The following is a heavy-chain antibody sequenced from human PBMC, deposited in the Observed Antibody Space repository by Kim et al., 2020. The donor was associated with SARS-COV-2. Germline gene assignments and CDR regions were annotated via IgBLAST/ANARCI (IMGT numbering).Heavy chain of an antibody. V-gene: IGHV7-4-1*02. D-gene: IGHD3-3*01. CDR3: ARDPGSATIFGVVTISPTRDGMDV. Sequence: ASVKVSCKASGYTFTSYAMIWVRQAPGQGLEWMGWINTNTGNPTYAQGFTGRFVFSLDTSVSTAYLQISSLKAEDTAVYYCARDPGSATIFGVVTISPTRDGMDVWGQGTTVTVSS. J-gene: IGHJ6*02. CDR2: INTNTGNP. CDR1: GYTFTSYA.